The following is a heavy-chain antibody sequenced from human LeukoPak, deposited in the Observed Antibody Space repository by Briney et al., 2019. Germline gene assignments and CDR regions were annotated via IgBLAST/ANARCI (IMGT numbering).Heavy chain of an antibody. CDR2: ISAYNGNI. CDR1: GYTFTSYG. Sequence: ASVKVSCKASGYTFTSYGISWVRQAPGQGLEWMGWISAYNGNINYAQKLQGRVTMTTDTSTSTAYMELRSLRSDDTAVYYCARFVVVVAALYYFDYWGQGTLVTVSS. V-gene: IGHV1-18*01. CDR3: ARFVVVVAALYYFDY. D-gene: IGHD2-15*01. J-gene: IGHJ4*02.